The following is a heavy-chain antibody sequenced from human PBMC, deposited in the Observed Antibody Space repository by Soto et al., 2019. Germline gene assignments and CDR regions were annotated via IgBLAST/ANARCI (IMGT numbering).Heavy chain of an antibody. J-gene: IGHJ6*02. Sequence: ASVKVSCKASGGTFSSYAISWVRQAPGQGLEWMGGIIPIFGTANYAQKFQGRVTITADESTSTAYMELSSLRSEDTAVYYCARDRENAPICSSTRCLGGGLDPPSYYGMDVWGQGTTVTVSS. CDR1: GGTFSSYA. CDR2: IIPIFGTA. V-gene: IGHV1-69*13. CDR3: ARDRENAPICSSTRCLGGGLDPPSYYGMDV. D-gene: IGHD2-2*01.